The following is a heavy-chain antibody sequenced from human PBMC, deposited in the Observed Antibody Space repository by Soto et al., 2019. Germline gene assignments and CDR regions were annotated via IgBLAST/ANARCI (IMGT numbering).Heavy chain of an antibody. J-gene: IGHJ4*02. V-gene: IGHV4-59*08. CDR2: IYYSGST. D-gene: IGHD6-19*01. Sequence: KPSETLYLTCTVSGGSISSYSWSWIRQPPGKGLEWIGDIYYSGSTNYNPSLKSRVAISVDTSKNQFSLKLSSVTAADTAVYYCARHRAVAGHREPKPHGGPPTNAVFDYWGQGTLVTVSS. CDR1: GGSISSYS. CDR3: ARHRAVAGHREPKPHGGPPTNAVFDY.